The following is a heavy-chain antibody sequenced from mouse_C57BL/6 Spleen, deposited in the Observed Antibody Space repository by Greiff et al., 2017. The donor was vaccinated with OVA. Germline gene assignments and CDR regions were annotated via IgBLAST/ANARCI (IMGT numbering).Heavy chain of an antibody. V-gene: IGHV1-50*01. J-gene: IGHJ3*01. CDR3: ARVDGYPFAY. Sequence: VQLQQPGAELVKPGASVKLSCKASGYTFTSYWMQWVKQRPGQGLEWIGEIDPSDSYTNSNQKFKGKATLTVDTSSSTAYLQLSSLTSEDSAVYYCARVDGYPFAYWGQGTLVTVSA. CDR2: IDPSDSYT. CDR1: GYTFTSYW. D-gene: IGHD2-3*01.